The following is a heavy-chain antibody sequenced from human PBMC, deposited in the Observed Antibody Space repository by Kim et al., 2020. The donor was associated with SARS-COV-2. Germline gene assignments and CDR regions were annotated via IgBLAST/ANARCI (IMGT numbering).Heavy chain of an antibody. Sequence: GGSLRLSCVASGFTFSNYGMHWVRQAPDKGLEWVALIWYDGSNQFYADSVRGRFTISRDNSMSTLYLQMSSLTAEDTALYYCARDLVFGAPGINPRYYG. CDR3: ARDLVFGAPGINPRYYG. D-gene: IGHD3-3*01. V-gene: IGHV3-33*08. J-gene: IGHJ6*01. CDR1: GFTFSNYG. CDR2: IWYDGSNQ.